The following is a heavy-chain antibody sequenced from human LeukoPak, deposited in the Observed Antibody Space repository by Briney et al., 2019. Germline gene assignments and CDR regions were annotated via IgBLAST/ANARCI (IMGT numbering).Heavy chain of an antibody. V-gene: IGHV3-64*01. Sequence: PGGSLRLSCAASGFTFSSYAMHWVRQAPGKGLEYVSAISSNGGSTYYANSVKGRFTISRDNSKNTLYLQMGSLRAEDMAVYYCARYCSSTSCYGGFDYWGQGTLVTVSS. D-gene: IGHD2-2*01. J-gene: IGHJ4*02. CDR3: ARYCSSTSCYGGFDY. CDR1: GFTFSSYA. CDR2: ISSNGGST.